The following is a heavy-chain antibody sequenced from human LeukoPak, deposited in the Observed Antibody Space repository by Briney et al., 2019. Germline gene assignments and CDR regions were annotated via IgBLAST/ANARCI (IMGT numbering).Heavy chain of an antibody. CDR3: ARSSGYSYAFDI. Sequence: GGSLRLSCAASGFTFSSYAMHWVRQAPGKGLEWVAVISYDGSNKYYADSVKGRFTIPRDNSKNTLYLQMNSLRAEDTAVYYCARSSGYSYAFDIWGQGTMVTVSS. D-gene: IGHD5-18*01. CDR2: ISYDGSNK. V-gene: IGHV3-30-3*01. CDR1: GFTFSSYA. J-gene: IGHJ3*02.